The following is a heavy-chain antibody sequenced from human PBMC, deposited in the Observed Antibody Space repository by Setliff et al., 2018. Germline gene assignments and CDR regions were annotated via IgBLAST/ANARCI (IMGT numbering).Heavy chain of an antibody. CDR3: TRGHTTVTRHFDY. D-gene: IGHD4-17*01. V-gene: IGHV3-21*01. Sequence: GGSLRLSCAASGFTFSTHSMNWVRQAPGKGLEWVSSISRSSTYIFYADSVKGRFTISRDNAKNSLYLQMNSLRAEDTAVYYCTRGHTTVTRHFDYWGQGTLVTVSS. J-gene: IGHJ4*02. CDR1: GFTFSTHS. CDR2: ISRSSTYI.